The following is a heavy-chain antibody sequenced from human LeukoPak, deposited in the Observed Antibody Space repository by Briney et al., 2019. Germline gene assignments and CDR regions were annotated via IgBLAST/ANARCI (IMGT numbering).Heavy chain of an antibody. Sequence: GESPKVSCKGSGYSFTSYWIGWVRQMPGKGLEWMGIIYPGDSDTRYSPSFQGQVTISADKSISTAYLQWSSLKASDTAMYYCARHPRIAARWEIDYWGQGTLVTVSS. CDR2: IYPGDSDT. J-gene: IGHJ4*02. CDR3: ARHPRIAARWEIDY. D-gene: IGHD6-6*01. V-gene: IGHV5-51*01. CDR1: GYSFTSYW.